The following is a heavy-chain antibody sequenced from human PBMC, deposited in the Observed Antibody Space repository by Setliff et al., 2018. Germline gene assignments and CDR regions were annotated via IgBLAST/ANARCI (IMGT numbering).Heavy chain of an antibody. V-gene: IGHV1-18*01. CDR1: GFTFSTYG. CDR2: ISPYNGYI. J-gene: IGHJ3*02. D-gene: IGHD2-2*01. Sequence: ASVKVSCKASGFTFSTYGIAWVRQAPGQGLEWMGWISPYNGYIIYAHKFQGRVTMTTDTSTGTADMELRNLRSDDTAVYYCTRDTNIVVVPPHRTAFDIWGQGTMVTVSS. CDR3: TRDTNIVVVPPHRTAFDI.